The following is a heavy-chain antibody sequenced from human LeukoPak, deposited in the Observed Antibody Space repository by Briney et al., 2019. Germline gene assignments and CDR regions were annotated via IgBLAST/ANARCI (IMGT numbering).Heavy chain of an antibody. J-gene: IGHJ4*02. CDR3: ARDRGRYGDLPFDY. CDR2: ISAYNGNT. V-gene: IGHV1-18*01. Sequence: ASVKVSCKASGYTFTSYGISWVRQAPGQGLEWMGWISAYNGNTNYAQKLQGRVTMTTDTSTSTAYMELRSLRSDDTAVYYCARDRGRYGDLPFDYWGQGTLVTVSS. CDR1: GYTFTSYG. D-gene: IGHD4-17*01.